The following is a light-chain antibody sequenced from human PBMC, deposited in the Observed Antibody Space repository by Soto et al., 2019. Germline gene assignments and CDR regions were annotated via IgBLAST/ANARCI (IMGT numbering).Light chain of an antibody. CDR1: SSDVGNYNL. Sequence: QSALTQPASVSGSPGQSITISCTGTSSDVGNYNLVSWYQQHPGKAPKPMIFEVINRPSGVSNRFSVSKSGNTFSLTISGLQAEDDADYYCISYTTSSNSSVFGTGTKVTVL. J-gene: IGLJ1*01. CDR3: ISYTTSSNSSV. CDR2: EVI. V-gene: IGLV2-14*02.